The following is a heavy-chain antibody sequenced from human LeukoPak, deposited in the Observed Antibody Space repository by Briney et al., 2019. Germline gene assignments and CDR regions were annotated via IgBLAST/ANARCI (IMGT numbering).Heavy chain of an antibody. CDR1: GGTFSSYA. CDR2: IIPIFGTA. Sequence: SVKVSCKASGGTFSSYAISWVRQAPGQGLGWMGGIIPIFGTANYAQKFQGRVTITADESTSTAYMELSSLRSEDTAVYYCARVSGIAVAGRYYYYYGMDVWGQGTTVTVSS. D-gene: IGHD6-19*01. V-gene: IGHV1-69*13. J-gene: IGHJ6*02. CDR3: ARVSGIAVAGRYYYYYGMDV.